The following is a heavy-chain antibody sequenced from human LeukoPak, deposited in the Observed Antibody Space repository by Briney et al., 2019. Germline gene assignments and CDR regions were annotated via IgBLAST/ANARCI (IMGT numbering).Heavy chain of an antibody. J-gene: IGHJ4*02. V-gene: IGHV4-34*01. CDR2: INHSGST. CDR1: GGSFSGYY. CDR3: ARGGLSPSDY. Sequence: PSETLSLTCAVYGGSFSGYYWSWIRQPPGRGLEWIGEINHSGSTNYNPSLKSRVTISVDTSKNQFSLKLSSVTAADTAVYYCARGGLSPSDYWGQGTLVTVSS.